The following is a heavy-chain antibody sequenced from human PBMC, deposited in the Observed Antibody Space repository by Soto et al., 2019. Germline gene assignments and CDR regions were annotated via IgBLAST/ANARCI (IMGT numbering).Heavy chain of an antibody. Sequence: ASVKVSCKVSGYTLTELSMHWVRQAPGKGLEWMGGFDPEDGETIYAQKFQGRVTMTEDTSTDTAYMELSSLRSEDTAVYYCATGRAMVNAFDIWGQGTMVTVSS. CDR3: ATGRAMVNAFDI. D-gene: IGHD5-18*01. CDR2: FDPEDGET. V-gene: IGHV1-24*01. CDR1: GYTLTELS. J-gene: IGHJ3*02.